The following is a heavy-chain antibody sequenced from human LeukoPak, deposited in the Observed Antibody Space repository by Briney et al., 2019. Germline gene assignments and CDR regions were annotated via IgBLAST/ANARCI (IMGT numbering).Heavy chain of an antibody. J-gene: IGHJ6*02. Sequence: GGSLRLSCVASGFTFSSYSMNWVRQAPGKGLEWVSYISSSSSTIYYADSVKGRFTISRDNAKNSLYLQMNSLRDEDTAVYYCARDHIVATSYYGMDVWGQGTTVTVSS. CDR1: GFTFSSYS. CDR3: ARDHIVATSYYGMDV. V-gene: IGHV3-48*02. CDR2: ISSSSSTI. D-gene: IGHD5-12*01.